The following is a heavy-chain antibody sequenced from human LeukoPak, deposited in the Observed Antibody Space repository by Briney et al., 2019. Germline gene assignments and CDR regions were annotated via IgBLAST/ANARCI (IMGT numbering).Heavy chain of an antibody. CDR2: INHSGSI. Sequence: SETLSLTCVVYGGSFSGYYWSWIRQPPGKGLEWIGEINHSGSINYNPSLKSRVTISGDTSKNQISLKLRSVTAADPAAYYCARRGITINWFDPWGQGTLVTVSS. J-gene: IGHJ5*02. V-gene: IGHV4-34*01. CDR1: GGSFSGYY. D-gene: IGHD3-9*01. CDR3: ARRGITINWFDP.